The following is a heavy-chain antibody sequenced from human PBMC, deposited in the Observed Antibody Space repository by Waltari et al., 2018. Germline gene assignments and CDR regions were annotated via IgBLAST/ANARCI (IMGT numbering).Heavy chain of an antibody. CDR1: GYTFTSYD. D-gene: IGHD4-4*01. CDR2: MNPNSGNT. J-gene: IGHJ6*02. CDR3: ARVGLGGWPEFDYSNYNYYYYGMDV. V-gene: IGHV1-8*02. Sequence: QVQLVQSGAEVKKPGASVKVSCKASGYTFTSYDINWVRQATGQGLEWMGWMNPNSGNTGYAQKFQGRVTMTRNTSISTAYMELSSLRSEDTAVYYCARVGLGGWPEFDYSNYNYYYYGMDVWGQGTTVTVSS.